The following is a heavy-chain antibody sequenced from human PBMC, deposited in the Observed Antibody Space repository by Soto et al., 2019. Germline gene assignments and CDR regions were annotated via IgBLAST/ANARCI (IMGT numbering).Heavy chain of an antibody. V-gene: IGHV3-74*01. Sequence: GGSLRLSCAASGFTFSSYWMNWVRQAPGKGLVWVSRINSDGSSTSYADSVKGRINISRENAKNTLYLQMNSLRAEDSAVYYCAREGAAAFDYWGQGTLVTVSS. CDR2: INSDGSST. CDR3: AREGAAAFDY. CDR1: GFTFSSYW. D-gene: IGHD6-13*01. J-gene: IGHJ4*02.